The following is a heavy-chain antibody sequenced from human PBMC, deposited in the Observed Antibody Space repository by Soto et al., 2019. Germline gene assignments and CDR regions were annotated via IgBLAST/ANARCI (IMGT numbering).Heavy chain of an antibody. CDR3: ARAGKVVTDADAFDI. Sequence: PGGSLRLSCAASGFTFSSYAMHWVRQAPGKGLEWVAVISYDGSNKYYADSVKDRFTISRDNSKNTLYLQMNSLRAEDTAVYYCARAGKVVTDADAFDIWGQGTMLTVSS. CDR2: ISYDGSNK. D-gene: IGHD2-15*01. J-gene: IGHJ3*02. CDR1: GFTFSSYA. V-gene: IGHV3-30-3*01.